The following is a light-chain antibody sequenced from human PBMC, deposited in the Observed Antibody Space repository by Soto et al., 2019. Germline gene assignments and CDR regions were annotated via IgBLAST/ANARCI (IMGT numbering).Light chain of an antibody. Sequence: EIVLTQSPGSLSLSPGERATLSCRASQSVSSYLAWYQQKPGLAPRLLIYGASSRATGIPDRFSGSGSGTDFTLTISRLEPEDFAVYYCQQASSFPRTFGQGTKVEI. CDR2: GAS. J-gene: IGKJ1*01. CDR3: QQASSFPRT. V-gene: IGKV3-20*01. CDR1: QSVSSY.